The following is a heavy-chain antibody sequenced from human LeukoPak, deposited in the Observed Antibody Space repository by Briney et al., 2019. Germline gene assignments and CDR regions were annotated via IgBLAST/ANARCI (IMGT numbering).Heavy chain of an antibody. CDR3: AGGHLNGDTLYYFDY. CDR1: GGSISSSSYY. J-gene: IGHJ4*02. D-gene: IGHD4-17*01. Sequence: SETLSLTCTVSGGSISSSSYYWGWIRQPPGKGLEWIGSIYYSGSTYYNPSLKSRVTISVDTSKNQFSLKLSSVTAADTAVYYCAGGHLNGDTLYYFDYWGQGTLVTVSS. CDR2: IYYSGST. V-gene: IGHV4-39*07.